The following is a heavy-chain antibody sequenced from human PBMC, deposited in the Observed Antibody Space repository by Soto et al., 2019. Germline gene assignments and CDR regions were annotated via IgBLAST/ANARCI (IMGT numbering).Heavy chain of an antibody. Sequence: QVQLQQWGAGLLKPSETLSLTCAVYGGSFSGYYWSWIRQPPGKGLEWIGEINHSGSTNYNPSLKSRVTISVDTSKNQFSLKLSSVTAAATAVYYCARGLPYYDFWSGYYMPFDYWGQGTLVTVSS. D-gene: IGHD3-3*01. V-gene: IGHV4-34*01. CDR3: ARGLPYYDFWSGYYMPFDY. J-gene: IGHJ4*02. CDR1: GGSFSGYY. CDR2: INHSGST.